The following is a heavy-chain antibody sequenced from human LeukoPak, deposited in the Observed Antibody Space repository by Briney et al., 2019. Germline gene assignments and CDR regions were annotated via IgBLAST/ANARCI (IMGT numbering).Heavy chain of an antibody. CDR2: ISGSGGYT. D-gene: IGHD6-6*01. Sequence: GGSLGLSCAASGFTFSSYAMSWVRQAPGKGLEWVSTISGSGGYTYYADSVKGRFTISRDNAKNTLYLQMNSLRAEDTAVYYCAKEAARTPRYDMHVWAQGTTVTVSS. CDR3: AKEAARTPRYDMHV. J-gene: IGHJ6*02. V-gene: IGHV3-23*01. CDR1: GFTFSSYA.